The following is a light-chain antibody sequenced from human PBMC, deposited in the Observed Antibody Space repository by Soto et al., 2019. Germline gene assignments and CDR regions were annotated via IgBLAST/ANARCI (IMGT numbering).Light chain of an antibody. Sequence: SYKLTQPPSVSVSPGQTARITCSGDALPKQYAYWYQQKPGQAPVLVIYKDSERPSGIPERFSGSSSGTTVTLTISGVQAEDEADYYCQSADSSGTYVFGTGTQLTVL. J-gene: IGLJ1*01. CDR2: KDS. CDR3: QSADSSGTYV. V-gene: IGLV3-25*03. CDR1: ALPKQY.